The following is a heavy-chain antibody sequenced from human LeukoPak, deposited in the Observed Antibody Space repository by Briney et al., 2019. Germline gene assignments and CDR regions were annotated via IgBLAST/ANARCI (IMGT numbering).Heavy chain of an antibody. CDR2: ISYDGSNK. CDR1: GFTFSSYA. J-gene: IGHJ5*02. Sequence: AGGSLRLSCAASGFTFSSYAMHWVRQAPGKGLEWVAVISYDGSNKYYADSVKGRFTISRDNAKNSLYLQMNSLRAEDTAVYYCARVGREDNWFDPWGQGTLVTVSS. D-gene: IGHD3-10*01. CDR3: ARVGREDNWFDP. V-gene: IGHV3-30-3*01.